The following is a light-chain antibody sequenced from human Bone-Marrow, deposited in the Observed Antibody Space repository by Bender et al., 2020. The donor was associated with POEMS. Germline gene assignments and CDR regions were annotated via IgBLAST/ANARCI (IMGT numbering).Light chain of an antibody. Sequence: QSALAQPASVSGSPGQSITISCPGSSADIGNYVLVSWYQHLPGKAPKLMIYEATKRPSGVSNRFSGSRSGHTASLTISGLQAEDEGDYYCCSYAGSSTFVFGTGTKVTVL. V-gene: IGLV2-23*01. CDR3: CSYAGSSTFV. CDR1: SADIGNYVL. J-gene: IGLJ1*01. CDR2: EAT.